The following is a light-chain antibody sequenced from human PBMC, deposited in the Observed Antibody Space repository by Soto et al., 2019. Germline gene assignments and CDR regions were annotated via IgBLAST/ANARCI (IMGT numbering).Light chain of an antibody. J-gene: IGKJ3*01. CDR3: QQYGRSPFT. CDR2: GAS. V-gene: IGKV3-20*01. Sequence: EIVLTQSPGTLSLSPGERATLSCRASQSVSSSYLAWYQQKTGQAPRLLIYGASSMATGIPDRFSGSGSGTIFTLTISRLEPEDFAVYYCQQYGRSPFTFGPGTKVDIK. CDR1: QSVSSSY.